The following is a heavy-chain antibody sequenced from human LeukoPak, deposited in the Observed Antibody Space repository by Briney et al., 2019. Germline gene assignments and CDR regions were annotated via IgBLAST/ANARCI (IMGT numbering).Heavy chain of an antibody. CDR3: ARDLYGDYFMGY. CDR2: INPNSGGT. D-gene: IGHD4-17*01. J-gene: IGHJ4*02. Sequence: ASVKVSCKASGYTFTGYYMHWVRQAPGQGLEWMGRINPNSGGTNYAQKFQGRVTMTRDTSISTAYMVLSRLRSDGTAVYYCARDLYGDYFMGYWGQGTLVTVSS. CDR1: GYTFTGYY. V-gene: IGHV1-2*06.